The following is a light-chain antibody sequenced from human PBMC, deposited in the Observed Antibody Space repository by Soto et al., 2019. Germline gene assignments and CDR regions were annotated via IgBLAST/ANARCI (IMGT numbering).Light chain of an antibody. CDR3: CSYAGSNPVM. J-gene: IGLJ3*02. V-gene: IGLV2-23*01. CDR2: EAS. Sequence: QSALTHPASVSGSPGQYITISCTGTSSDAGSYNLVSWYLQHPGKAPKLMIYEASKRPPGVSNRFPGSTSGNTASLTVSGLQAEDDADYHSCSYAGSNPVMFGGGTKLTV. CDR1: SSDAGSYNL.